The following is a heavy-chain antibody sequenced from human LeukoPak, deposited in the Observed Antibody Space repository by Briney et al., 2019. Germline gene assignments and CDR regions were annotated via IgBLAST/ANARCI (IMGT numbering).Heavy chain of an antibody. CDR2: IYYSGST. Sequence: SETLSLTCTVSGGSISSYYWSWIRQPPGKGLEWIGYIYYSGSTNYNPSLKSRVTISVDTSKNQFSLKLSSVTAADTAVYYCAGQTDSSGYPYWGQGTLVTVSS. CDR1: GGSISSYY. CDR3: AGQTDSSGYPY. V-gene: IGHV4-59*08. D-gene: IGHD3-22*01. J-gene: IGHJ4*02.